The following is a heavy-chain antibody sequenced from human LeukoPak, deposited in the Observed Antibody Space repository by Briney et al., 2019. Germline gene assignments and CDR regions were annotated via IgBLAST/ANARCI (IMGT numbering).Heavy chain of an antibody. V-gene: IGHV4-34*01. CDR1: GGSFSGYY. Sequence: SETLSLTCAVYGGSFSGYYWSWIRQPPGKGLKWIGEINHSGSTNYNPSLKSRVTISVDTSKNQFSLKLSSVTAADTAVYYCASYRRGPMVKNRYYFDYWGQGTLVTVSS. CDR3: ASYRRGPMVKNRYYFDY. J-gene: IGHJ4*02. D-gene: IGHD5-18*01. CDR2: INHSGST.